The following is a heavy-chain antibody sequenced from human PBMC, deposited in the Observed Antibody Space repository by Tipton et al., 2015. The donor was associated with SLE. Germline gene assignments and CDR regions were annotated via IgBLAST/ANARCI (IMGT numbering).Heavy chain of an antibody. CDR2: IYYSGST. CDR1: GGSISSYY. D-gene: IGHD2-21*01. Sequence: TLSLTCTVSGGSISSYYWSWIRQPPGKGLEWIGYIYYSGSTNYNPSLKSRVTISVDTSKNQFSLKLSSVTAADPAVYYCARGAVLIQDNSWFDPWGQGTLVTGSS. V-gene: IGHV4-59*01. CDR3: ARGAVLIQDNSWFDP. J-gene: IGHJ5*02.